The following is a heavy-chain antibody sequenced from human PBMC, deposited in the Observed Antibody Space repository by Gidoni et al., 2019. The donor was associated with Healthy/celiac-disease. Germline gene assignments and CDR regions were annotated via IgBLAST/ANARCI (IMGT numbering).Heavy chain of an antibody. D-gene: IGHD2-15*01. CDR3: APLGYCSGGSCPGG. Sequence: LVKPSETLSLTCTVSGYSISSGYYWGWIRQPPGKGLEWIGSIYHSGSTYYNPSLKSRVTISVDTSKNQFSLKLSSVTAADTAVYYCAPLGYCSGGSCPGGWGQGTLVTVSS. J-gene: IGHJ4*02. V-gene: IGHV4-38-2*02. CDR2: IYHSGST. CDR1: GYSISSGYY.